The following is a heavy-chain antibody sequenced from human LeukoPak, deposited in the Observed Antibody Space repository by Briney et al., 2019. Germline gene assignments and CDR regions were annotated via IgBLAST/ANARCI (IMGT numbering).Heavy chain of an antibody. CDR3: ARGHWNYGRDY. CDR1: GGSISSGGYY. CDR2: IYHSGST. Sequence: PSETLSLTCTVSGGSISSGGYYWSWIRQPPGKGLEWIGYIYHSGSTYYNPSLKSRVTISVDRSKNQFSLKLSSVTAADTAVYYCARGHWNYGRDYWGQGTLVTVSS. V-gene: IGHV4-30-2*01. D-gene: IGHD1-7*01. J-gene: IGHJ4*02.